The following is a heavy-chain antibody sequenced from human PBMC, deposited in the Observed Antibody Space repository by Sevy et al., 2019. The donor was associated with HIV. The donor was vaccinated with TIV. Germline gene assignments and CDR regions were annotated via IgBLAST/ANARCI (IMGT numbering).Heavy chain of an antibody. D-gene: IGHD3-3*01. Sequence: GGSLRLSCAASGFTFRSFEMNWVRQAPGKGLEWVSYISSSGDTTDYTDSVRGRFTISRDNAKKSLYLQMNSLRGEDTAIYYCAKRGGQYDLGMDVWGQRTTVTVSS. J-gene: IGHJ6*02. CDR3: AKRGGQYDLGMDV. CDR1: GFTFRSFE. V-gene: IGHV3-48*03. CDR2: ISSSGDTT.